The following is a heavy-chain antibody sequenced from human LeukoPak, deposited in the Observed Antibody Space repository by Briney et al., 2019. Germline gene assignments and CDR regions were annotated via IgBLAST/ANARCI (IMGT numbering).Heavy chain of an antibody. CDR2: IRSRDYGETT. CDR1: GFTFSDFL. CDR3: ARVGAHTSAYF. V-gene: IGHV3-49*03. Sequence: GRSLRLSCMTSGFTFSDFLMSWFRQAPGKGPEWVGFIRSRDYGETTEYAASVKGRFSISRDDSKSIAYLQMNSLKTEDTAVYYCARVGAHTSAYFWGQGTRVTVSS. J-gene: IGHJ4*02. D-gene: IGHD3-16*01.